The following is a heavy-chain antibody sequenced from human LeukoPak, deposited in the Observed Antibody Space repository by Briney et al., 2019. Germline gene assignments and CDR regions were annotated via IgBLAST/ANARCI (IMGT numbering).Heavy chain of an antibody. CDR1: GGSIRSYY. CDR2: IYFSGST. V-gene: IGHV4-59*01. CDR3: ARSYDTNFDY. Sequence: SETLSLTCTVSGGSIRSYYWSWLRQPPGQGLEWIGYIYFSGSTSYNPSLKSRVTISVDRSKNQFSLKLSSVAAADTAVYYCARSYDTNFDYWGQGTLVTVSS. J-gene: IGHJ4*02. D-gene: IGHD3-3*01.